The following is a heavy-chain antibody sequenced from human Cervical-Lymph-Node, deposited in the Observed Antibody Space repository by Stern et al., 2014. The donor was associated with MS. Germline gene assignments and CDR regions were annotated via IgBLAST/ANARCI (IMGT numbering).Heavy chain of an antibody. J-gene: IGHJ4*02. CDR3: SRDADGYSLIFGY. CDR2: IHNSGTT. Sequence: VQLVESGPGLVKPSQTLSLTCAVTGGSISSAEYYWSWIRQSPGKGLVWIGFIHNSGTTYYNPSLKSRVTMSVDTSKNQFSLKLRSVTAADTAVYYCSRDADGYSLIFGYWGRGTLVTVSS. CDR1: GGSISSAEYY. V-gene: IGHV4-30-4*01. D-gene: IGHD5-24*01.